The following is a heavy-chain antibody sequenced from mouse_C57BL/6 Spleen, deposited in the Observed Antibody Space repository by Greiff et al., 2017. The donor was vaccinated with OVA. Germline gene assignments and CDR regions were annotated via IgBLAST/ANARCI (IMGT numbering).Heavy chain of an antibody. CDR1: GYTFTDYE. CDR2: IDPETGGT. V-gene: IGHV1-15*01. CDR3: TRADGYYERFAY. J-gene: IGHJ3*01. Sequence: VQLQQSGAELVRPGASVTLSCNASGYTFTDYEMHWVKQTPVHGLEWIGAIDPETGGTAYNQKFKGKAILTADKSSSTAYMELRSLTSEDSAVYYCTRADGYYERFAYWGQGTLVTVSA. D-gene: IGHD2-3*01.